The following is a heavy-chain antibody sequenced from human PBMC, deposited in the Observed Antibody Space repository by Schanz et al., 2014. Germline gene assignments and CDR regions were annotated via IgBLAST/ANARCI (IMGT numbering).Heavy chain of an antibody. CDR2: ISTYTGNT. CDR3: ARGGYSSGWYDRDIAHFDY. Sequence: QVQLVQSGTEVKKPGASVKVSCKASGYTFTSYGVSWVRQAPGQGLEWMGWISTYTGNTNYAQRLQDRVTMTTDTSTSTAYMELRSLRSDDTAVYYCARGGYSSGWYDRDIAHFDYGGQGTLVTVSS. CDR1: GYTFTSYG. D-gene: IGHD6-19*01. V-gene: IGHV1-18*04. J-gene: IGHJ4*02.